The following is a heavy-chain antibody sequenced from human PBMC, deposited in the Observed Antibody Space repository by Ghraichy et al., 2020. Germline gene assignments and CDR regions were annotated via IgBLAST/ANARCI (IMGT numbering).Heavy chain of an antibody. CDR3: ARGGASGYSYGSRGFDY. D-gene: IGHD5-18*01. CDR2: IGTAGDT. V-gene: IGHV3-13*01. CDR1: GFTFSSYD. Sequence: GGSLRLSCAASGFTFSSYDMHWVRQATGKGLEWVSAIGTAGDTYYPGSVKGRFTISRENAKNSLYLQMNSLRAGDTAVYYCARGGASGYSYGSRGFDYWGQGTLVTVSS. J-gene: IGHJ4*02.